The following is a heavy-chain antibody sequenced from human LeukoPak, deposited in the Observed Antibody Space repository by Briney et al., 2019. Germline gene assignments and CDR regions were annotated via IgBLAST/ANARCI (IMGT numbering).Heavy chain of an antibody. J-gene: IGHJ4*02. CDR3: ARDLRTPSDTNIAIDY. CDR2: INSDGRRA. V-gene: IGHV3-74*01. Sequence: GGSLRLSCAASGFTLSSYWMHWVRQGPGKGRGGVARINSDGRRATYADSVKGGFTISSDNAKNTLYLQMNSLRAEDTAVYYCARDLRTPSDTNIAIDYWGQGTLVTVSS. D-gene: IGHD4-23*01. CDR1: GFTLSSYW.